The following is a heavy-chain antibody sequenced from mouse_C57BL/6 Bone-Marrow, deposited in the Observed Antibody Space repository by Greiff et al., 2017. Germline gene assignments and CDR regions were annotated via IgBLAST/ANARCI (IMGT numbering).Heavy chain of an antibody. V-gene: IGHV1-81*01. D-gene: IGHD1-1*01. CDR2: IYPRSGNT. CDR3: ATTGYYGSSQYYFDY. Sequence: VQLVESGAELARPGASVKLSCKASGYTFTSYGISWVKQRTGQGLEWIGEIYPRSGNTYYNEKFKGKATLTADKSSSTAYMERRSLASEDSSFYFCATTGYYGSSQYYFDYWGQGTTLTVSS. CDR1: GYTFTSYG. J-gene: IGHJ2*01.